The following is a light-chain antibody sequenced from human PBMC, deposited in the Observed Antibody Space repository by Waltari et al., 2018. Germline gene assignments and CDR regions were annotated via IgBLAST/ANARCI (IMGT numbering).Light chain of an antibody. CDR2: KDS. J-gene: IGLJ2*01. CDR3: YSAADNNLV. V-gene: IGLV3-27*01. CDR1: VLATQQ. Sequence: SYELTQPSSVSVSPGQTARITCSGDVLATQQSRWSQQKPGHAPVLVILKDSDRPSGIPERFSGSSSGTTVTLTISGAQVEDEADYYCYSAADNNLVFGGGTKLTVL.